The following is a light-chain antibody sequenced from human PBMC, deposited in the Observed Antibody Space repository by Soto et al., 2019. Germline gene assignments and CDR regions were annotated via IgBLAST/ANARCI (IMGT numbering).Light chain of an antibody. J-gene: IGKJ4*01. CDR3: QQYSSLPLT. Sequence: DIVMTQSPDSLAVSLGERATINCKSSQTILHDNNKNYLAWYQKKPGQPPKLLIYWASTRESGVPDRFSGSASGTDFVLTISSLQAEDVAIYYCQQYSSLPLTFGGGTKVEIE. CDR1: QTILHDNNKNY. CDR2: WAS. V-gene: IGKV4-1*01.